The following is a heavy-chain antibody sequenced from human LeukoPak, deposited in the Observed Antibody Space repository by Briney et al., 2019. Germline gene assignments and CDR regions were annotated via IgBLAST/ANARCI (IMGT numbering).Heavy chain of an antibody. CDR2: IRSKANSYAT. V-gene: IGHV3-73*01. CDR1: GFTFSSYE. D-gene: IGHD5-24*01. Sequence: GGSLRLSCAASGFTFSSYEMNWVRQASGEGLEWVGRIRSKANSYATAYAASVKGRFTISRDDSKNTAYLQMNSLKTEDTAVYYCTRDPDGQGWLQYHWGQGTLVTVSS. CDR3: TRDPDGQGWLQYH. J-gene: IGHJ5*02.